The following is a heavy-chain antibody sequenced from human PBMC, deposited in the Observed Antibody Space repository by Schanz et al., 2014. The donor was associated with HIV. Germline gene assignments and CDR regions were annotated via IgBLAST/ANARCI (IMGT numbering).Heavy chain of an antibody. Sequence: QVHLVQSGAEVKKPGASVKVSCKASGYSFTSYDINWVRQATGQGLEWMGWMNPNSEYTGYARKFQGRVSMTRHTPTSTAYMELSSLRSEDTAVYYCARMSPSSTSYGDAFDVWGQGTMITVSS. CDR1: GYSFTSYD. J-gene: IGHJ3*01. CDR3: ARMSPSSTSYGDAFDV. V-gene: IGHV1-8*01. CDR2: MNPNSEYT. D-gene: IGHD2-2*01.